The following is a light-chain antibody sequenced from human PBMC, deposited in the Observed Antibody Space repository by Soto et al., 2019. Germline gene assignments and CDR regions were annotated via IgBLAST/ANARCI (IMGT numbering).Light chain of an antibody. CDR2: GAS. CDR1: QSFSATY. CDR3: KQYGSSRT. J-gene: IGKJ1*01. Sequence: IVLTQSPGTLSLSPGERATLSCRASQSFSATYLAWYQQKPGQAPRLLIYGASSRATGIPDRFSGSGSGTDFTLTISRLEPEDFAVYSCKQYGSSRTFGQGTKVDI. V-gene: IGKV3-20*01.